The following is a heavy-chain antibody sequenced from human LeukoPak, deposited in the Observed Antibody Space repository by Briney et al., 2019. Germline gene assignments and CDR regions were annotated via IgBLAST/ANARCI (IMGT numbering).Heavy chain of an antibody. Sequence: SETLSLTCAVYGGSFSGYYWSWIRQPPGKGLEWIGEINHSGSTNYNPSLKSRVTISVDTSRNQFSLKLSSVTAADTAVYYCAREYGSGWPQPYDAFDIWGQGTMVTVSS. V-gene: IGHV4-34*01. J-gene: IGHJ3*02. CDR1: GGSFSGYY. D-gene: IGHD6-19*01. CDR3: AREYGSGWPQPYDAFDI. CDR2: INHSGST.